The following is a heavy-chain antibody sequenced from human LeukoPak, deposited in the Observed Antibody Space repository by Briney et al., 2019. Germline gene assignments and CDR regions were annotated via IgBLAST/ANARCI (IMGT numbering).Heavy chain of an antibody. CDR3: AVSYFYYYGMDV. Sequence: PGGSLRLSCAASGFTFSSYGMHWVRQAPGKGLEWVAVIWYDGSNKYYADSVKGRFTISRDNSKNTLYLQMNSLRAEDTAVYYCAVSYFYYYGMDVWGQGTTVTVS. J-gene: IGHJ6*02. CDR1: GFTFSSYG. CDR2: IWYDGSNK. V-gene: IGHV3-33*01.